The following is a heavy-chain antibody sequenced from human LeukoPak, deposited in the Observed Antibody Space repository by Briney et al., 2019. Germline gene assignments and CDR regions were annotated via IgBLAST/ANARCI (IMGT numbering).Heavy chain of an antibody. V-gene: IGHV3-23*01. Sequence: GGSLRLSCAASGFTFSNYAMSWAREAPGKGLEWVSAISGSGGSTYYADSVKGRFTISRDNSKNTLYLQMNSLRAEDTAVYYCTKGTIWLPFDYWGQGTLVTVSS. D-gene: IGHD5-18*01. CDR2: ISGSGGST. J-gene: IGHJ4*02. CDR1: GFTFSNYA. CDR3: TKGTIWLPFDY.